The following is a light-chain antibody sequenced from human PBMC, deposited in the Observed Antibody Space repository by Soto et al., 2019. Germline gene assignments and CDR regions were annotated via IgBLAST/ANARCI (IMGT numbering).Light chain of an antibody. J-gene: IGKJ3*01. V-gene: IGKV2-28*01. CDR2: LGS. Sequence: DSVMTQSPLSLPVTPGEPASISCRSSQSILHSNGYNYLEWDLQKPGQSPQLLISLGSNRASGVPDRFSGSGSGTDFTLKISRVEAEDVWVYYCMQALQTPITLGPGTKVDI. CDR1: QSILHSNGYNY. CDR3: MQALQTPIT.